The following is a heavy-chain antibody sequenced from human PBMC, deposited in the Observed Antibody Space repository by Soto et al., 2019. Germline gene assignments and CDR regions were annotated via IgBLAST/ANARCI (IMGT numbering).Heavy chain of an antibody. CDR3: ARFSGYDRLNYYYYYGMDV. CDR2: IYPGDSDT. J-gene: IGHJ6*02. Sequence: LGESLKISCKGSGYSFTSYWIGWVRQMPGKGLEWMGIIYPGDSDTRYSPSFQGQVTISADKSISTAYLQWSSLKASDTAMYYCARFSGYDRLNYYYYYGMDVWGQGITVT. CDR1: GYSFTSYW. D-gene: IGHD5-12*01. V-gene: IGHV5-51*01.